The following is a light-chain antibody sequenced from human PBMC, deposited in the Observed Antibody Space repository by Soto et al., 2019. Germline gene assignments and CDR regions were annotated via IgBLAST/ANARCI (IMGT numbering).Light chain of an antibody. CDR1: QSVSSY. Sequence: EVVLTPSPVTLSLSPGERATLSSRASQSVSSYLAWYQQKPGQAPRLLIYDVSNRATGIPARFSGSGSGTDFTLTISSLEPEDFAVYYCQQRNYWQVTFGEGTRLEIK. CDR3: QQRNYWQVT. J-gene: IGKJ5*01. CDR2: DVS. V-gene: IGKV3-11*01.